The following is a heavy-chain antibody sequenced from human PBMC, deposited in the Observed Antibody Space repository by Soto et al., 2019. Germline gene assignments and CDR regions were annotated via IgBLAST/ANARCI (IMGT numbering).Heavy chain of an antibody. Sequence: PSQTLSLTCAISGDSFSNYIATWNWIRQSPSRGLEWLGRTYYRSNWYNDYAPFVKSRISINPDTAKNQFSLQLNSVTPEDTAVYYCARDSTSSADFDCWGQGTLVTVSS. CDR2: TYYRSNWYN. D-gene: IGHD3-22*01. CDR1: GDSFSNYIAT. V-gene: IGHV6-1*01. CDR3: ARDSTSSADFDC. J-gene: IGHJ4*02.